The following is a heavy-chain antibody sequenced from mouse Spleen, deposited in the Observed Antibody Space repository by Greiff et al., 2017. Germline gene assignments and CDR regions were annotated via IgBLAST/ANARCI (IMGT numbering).Heavy chain of an antibody. V-gene: IGHV3-6*01. CDR1: GYSFTSCYY. CDR2: ISYDGSN. J-gene: IGHJ4*01. Sequence: VQLQQSGPGLVKPSQSLSLTCSVTGYSFTSCYYWNWIRQFPGNKLEWMGYISYDGSNNYNPSLKNRISITRDKSKNQFFLKLNSVTTEDTATYYCARDGSYGSYVGAMDYWGQGTSVTVSS. D-gene: IGHD2-1*01. CDR3: ARDGSYGSYVGAMDY.